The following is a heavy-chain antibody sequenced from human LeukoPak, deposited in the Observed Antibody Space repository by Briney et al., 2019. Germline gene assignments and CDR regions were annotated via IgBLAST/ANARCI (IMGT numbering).Heavy chain of an antibody. CDR3: ARTRLYGDFDY. D-gene: IGHD4-17*01. CDR2: IDWDDDK. V-gene: IGHV2-70*01. J-gene: IGHJ4*02. CDR1: GFAPGTRGMC. Sequence: SGPTLVNPPQTLTLTSTISGFAPGTRGMCVSWIRQPPGKALEWLALIDWDDDKYYSTSLKTRLTISKDTSKNQVVLTMTNMDPVDTATYYCARTRLYGDFDYWGQGTLVTVSS.